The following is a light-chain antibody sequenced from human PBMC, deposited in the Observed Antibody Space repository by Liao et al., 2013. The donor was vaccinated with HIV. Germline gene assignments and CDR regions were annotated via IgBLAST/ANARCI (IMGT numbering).Light chain of an antibody. Sequence: SYELTQSPSMSVSPGQTARITCSGDVLAKQYGYWYQQKPGQAPVLMIFKDIERPSGIPERFSGSTSGTRVTLTISGVQAEDEADYYCQSADSRGTYVFGIGTKVTVL. J-gene: IGLJ1*01. V-gene: IGLV3-25*03. CDR1: VLAKQY. CDR2: KDI. CDR3: QSADSRGTYV.